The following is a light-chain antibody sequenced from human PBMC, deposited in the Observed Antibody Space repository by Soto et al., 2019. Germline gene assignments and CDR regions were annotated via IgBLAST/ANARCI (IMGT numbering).Light chain of an antibody. V-gene: IGLV1-47*01. Sequence: QAVVTQPPSASGTPGQRVTISCSGSSSNIGSNYVYGYQQLPGTAPKLLIYRNNQRPSGVPDRFSGSKPGTSASLAISGLPSEDEDDNYCAAWDDSLSGPVFGGGTKLTVL. CDR3: AAWDDSLSGPV. CDR2: RNN. CDR1: SSNIGSNY. J-gene: IGLJ2*01.